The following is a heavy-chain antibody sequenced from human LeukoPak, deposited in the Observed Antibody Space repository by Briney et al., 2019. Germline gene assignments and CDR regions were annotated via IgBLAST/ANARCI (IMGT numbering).Heavy chain of an antibody. Sequence: GGSLRLSCAASGFTFSSYEMNWVRQAPGKGLEWVSYISSSGSTIYYADSVKGRFTISRDNAKNSLYLQMNSLRAEDTAVYYCATGITMVRGVGYWGQGTLVTVSS. CDR1: GFTFSSYE. CDR3: ATGITMVRGVGY. V-gene: IGHV3-48*03. D-gene: IGHD3-10*01. CDR2: ISSSGSTI. J-gene: IGHJ4*02.